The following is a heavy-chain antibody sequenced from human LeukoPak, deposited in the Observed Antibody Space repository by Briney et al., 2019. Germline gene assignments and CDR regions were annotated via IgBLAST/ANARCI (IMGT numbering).Heavy chain of an antibody. CDR3: ARGDCSSTTCYAY. J-gene: IGHJ4*02. D-gene: IGHD2-2*01. CDR1: GFTFSYYG. CDR2: IRYDGSNQ. V-gene: IGHV3-33*01. Sequence: PGGSLRLSCAASGFTFSYYGMHWVRQAPGKGLEWVAGIRYDGSNQYYADSVKGRFTISRDNPRNTLYLQMNGLRAEDTAVYYCARGDCSSTTCYAYWGQGTLVTVSS.